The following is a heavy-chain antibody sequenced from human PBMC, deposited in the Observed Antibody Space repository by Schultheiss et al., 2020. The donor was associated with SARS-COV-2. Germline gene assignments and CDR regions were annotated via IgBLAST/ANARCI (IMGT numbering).Heavy chain of an antibody. V-gene: IGHV1-69*05. CDR2: IIPIFGTA. CDR1: GGTFSSYA. D-gene: IGHD3-10*01. Sequence: SVKVSCKASGGTFSSYAISWVRQAPGQGLEWMGGIIPIFGTANYAQKFQGRVTMTRNTSISTAYMELSSLRSEDTAVYYCARQPPPGGSGTGSHMDVWGQGTTVTVSS. CDR3: ARQPPPGGSGTGSHMDV. J-gene: IGHJ6*02.